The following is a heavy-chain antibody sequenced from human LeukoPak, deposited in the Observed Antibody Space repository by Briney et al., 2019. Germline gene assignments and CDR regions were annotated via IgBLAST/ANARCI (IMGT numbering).Heavy chain of an antibody. J-gene: IGHJ4*02. Sequence: GGSLRLSCAASGFTFRSYAMNWVRQSPGKGLEWVSSISYGDGTAFYAGSVKGRFTVSRDNSRTILYLQMDSLRAEGTAVYYCAKDRGYTGYDSGGIGFWGQGTLVTVSS. CDR2: ISYGDGTA. CDR1: GFTFRSYA. D-gene: IGHD5-12*01. V-gene: IGHV3-23*01. CDR3: AKDRGYTGYDSGGIGF.